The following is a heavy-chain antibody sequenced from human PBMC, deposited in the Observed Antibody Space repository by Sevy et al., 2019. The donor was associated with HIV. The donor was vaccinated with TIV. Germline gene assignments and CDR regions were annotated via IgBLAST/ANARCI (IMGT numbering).Heavy chain of an antibody. V-gene: IGHV1-18*01. D-gene: IGHD2-15*01. Sequence: ASVKVSCKVSGYTFSSYRIHWVRQAPGQGLEWMGWISPHNGDTNYAQKLQGRVTMITDTSTSTAYMELRSLRSDDTAVYYCARAYCSGGRCYFLAYWGQGTLVTVSS. CDR2: ISPHNGDT. CDR3: ARAYCSGGRCYFLAY. CDR1: GYTFSSYR. J-gene: IGHJ4*02.